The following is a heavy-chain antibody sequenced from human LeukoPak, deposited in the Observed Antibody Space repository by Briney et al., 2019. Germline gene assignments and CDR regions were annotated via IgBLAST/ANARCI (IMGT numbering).Heavy chain of an antibody. V-gene: IGHV3-49*04. J-gene: IGHJ4*02. CDR1: GFTFGDHA. D-gene: IGHD3-10*01. CDR2: IRSKGYGGTT. CDR3: TRVRSGNDFDY. Sequence: PGGSLRLSCSASGFTFGDHAMSWVRQAPGKGLEWVSFIRSKGYGGTTEYAASVEGRFSLSRDDSKSFVYLQMSSLKTEDTAVYYCTRVRSGNDFDYWGQGTLVTVSS.